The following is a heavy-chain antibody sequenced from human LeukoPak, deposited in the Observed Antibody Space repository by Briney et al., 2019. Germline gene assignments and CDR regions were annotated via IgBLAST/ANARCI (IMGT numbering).Heavy chain of an antibody. Sequence: GASVKVSCKASGYTFNNYGISWVRQAPGQGLEWMGWISAYNGNTNYAQKFQGRGTMTTDTSTSTGYMELRSLRSDDTAVYYCARVCSSASCYNNYWGQGTLVTVSS. CDR2: ISAYNGNT. V-gene: IGHV1-18*01. CDR3: ARVCSSASCYNNY. J-gene: IGHJ4*02. CDR1: GYTFNNYG. D-gene: IGHD2-2*02.